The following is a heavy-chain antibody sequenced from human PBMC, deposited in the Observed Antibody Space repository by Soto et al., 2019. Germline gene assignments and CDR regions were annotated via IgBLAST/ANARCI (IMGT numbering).Heavy chain of an antibody. V-gene: IGHV4-4*02. Sequence: SETLSLTCAVSGGSISSSNWWSWVRQPPGKGLEWIGEIYHSGSTNYNPSLKSRVTISVDKSKNQFSLRLSSVTAADTAVYYCARRRSGSYYYYGMDVWGQGTTVTVSS. CDR3: ARRRSGSYYYYGMDV. CDR2: IYHSGST. CDR1: GGSISSSNW. J-gene: IGHJ6*02. D-gene: IGHD1-26*01.